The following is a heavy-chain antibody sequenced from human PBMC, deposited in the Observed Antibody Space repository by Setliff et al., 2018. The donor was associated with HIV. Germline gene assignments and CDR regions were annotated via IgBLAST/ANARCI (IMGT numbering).Heavy chain of an antibody. D-gene: IGHD2-8*02. J-gene: IGHJ3*02. Sequence: SVKVSCKASGGTFSSYALSRVRQAPGQGLEWMGGITPIFGTPNYAQKFQVRVTMTADESTSTAYMELSSLRTEDTAVYYCAGYCTGGGTCGAFEIWGQGTTVTVSS. V-gene: IGHV1-69*13. CDR3: AGYCTGGGTCGAFEI. CDR2: ITPIFGTP. CDR1: GGTFSSYA.